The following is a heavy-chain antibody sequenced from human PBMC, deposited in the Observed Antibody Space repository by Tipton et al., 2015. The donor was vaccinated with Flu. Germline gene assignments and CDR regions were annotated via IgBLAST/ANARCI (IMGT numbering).Heavy chain of an antibody. V-gene: IGHV4-59*01. J-gene: IGHJ4*02. CDR3: ARSPGYYFDY. Sequence: TLSLTCTVSGGSISGYYWSWIRQPPGKGLEWIAYIYYSGSTNYNPSLKSRVTTSVDISKNQFSLKLNSVTAADTAEYYCARSPGYYFDYGGQGTLVTVSS. CDR2: IYYSGST. CDR1: GGSISGYY.